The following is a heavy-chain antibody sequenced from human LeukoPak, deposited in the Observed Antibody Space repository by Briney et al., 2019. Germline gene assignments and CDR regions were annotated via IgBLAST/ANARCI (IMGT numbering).Heavy chain of an antibody. CDR3: ASGIWFGESYWFDP. J-gene: IGHJ5*02. D-gene: IGHD3-10*01. CDR2: IYYSGST. CDR1: SGSLSSSY. Sequence: PSETLSLTCSLSSGSLSSSYWSWIRQPPGKGLEWIGYIYYSGSTNYNPSLKSRVTISVDTSKNQFSLKLSSVTAADTAVYYCASGIWFGESYWFDPWGQGTLVTVSS. V-gene: IGHV4-59*01.